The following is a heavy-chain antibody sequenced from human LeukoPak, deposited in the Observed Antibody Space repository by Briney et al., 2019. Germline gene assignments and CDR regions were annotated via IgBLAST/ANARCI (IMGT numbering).Heavy chain of an antibody. D-gene: IGHD7-27*01. V-gene: IGHV4-59*01. CDR1: GGSISSYY. CDR3: ARVNWGSPYYYYGMDV. J-gene: IGHJ6*02. CDR2: IYYSGST. Sequence: PSETLSLTCTVSGGSISSYYWSWIRQPPGKGLEWIGYIYYSGSTNYNPSLKNRVTISVDTSKNQFSLKLSSVTAADTAVYYCARVNWGSPYYYYGMDVWGQGTTVTVSS.